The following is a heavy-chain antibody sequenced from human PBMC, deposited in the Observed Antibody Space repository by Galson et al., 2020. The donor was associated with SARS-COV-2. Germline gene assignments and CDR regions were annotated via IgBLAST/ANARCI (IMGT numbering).Heavy chain of an antibody. V-gene: IGHV3-30*18. D-gene: IGHD2-15*01. CDR1: GFTFRTYG. J-gene: IGHJ6*02. CDR3: ANDIGLGWTFYGMEV. CDR2: LSYDANNQ. Sequence: GGSLRPSCAASGFTFRTYGMHWVRQAPGKGLEWVAVLSYDANNQDYAYAVKGRFTISRDNSKDTLYLKMNSLRTEDTAVYYCANDIGLGWTFYGMEVWGHGTTVTVSS.